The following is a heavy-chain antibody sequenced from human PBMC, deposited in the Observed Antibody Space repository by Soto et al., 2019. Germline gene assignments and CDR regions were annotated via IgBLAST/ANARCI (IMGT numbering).Heavy chain of an antibody. J-gene: IGHJ4*02. Sequence: PGGSLRLSCAASGFTFSSYAMSWVRQAPGKGLEWVSAISGSGGSTYYADSVKGRFTISRDNSKNTLYLQMNSLRAEDTAAYYCARDTVLLWFGPGYWGQGTLVTVSS. CDR2: ISGSGGST. CDR3: ARDTVLLWFGPGY. D-gene: IGHD3-10*01. CDR1: GFTFSSYA. V-gene: IGHV3-23*01.